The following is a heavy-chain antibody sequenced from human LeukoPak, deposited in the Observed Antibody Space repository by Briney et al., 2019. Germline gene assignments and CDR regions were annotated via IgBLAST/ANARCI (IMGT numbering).Heavy chain of an antibody. CDR2: IYSGDST. CDR1: GLSVSSNY. V-gene: IGHV3-53*01. CDR3: ARDPGGAKFDY. D-gene: IGHD4/OR15-4a*01. Sequence: GGSLRLSCAASGLSVSSNYMSWVRQAPGKGLEWVSVIYSGDSTAYADSVKGRFTISRDNSKNTLYLQLNSLRVEDTAVFYCARDPGGAKFDYWGQGTLVTVSS. J-gene: IGHJ4*02.